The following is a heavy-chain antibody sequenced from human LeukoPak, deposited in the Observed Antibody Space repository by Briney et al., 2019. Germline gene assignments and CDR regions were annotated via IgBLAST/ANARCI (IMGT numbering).Heavy chain of an antibody. V-gene: IGHV1-8*02. J-gene: IGHJ4*02. Sequence: ASVKVSCKASGYTFTSYYMHWVRQAPGQGLEGMGWMNPNSGNTDCAQKFQGRVIMTRSTSISTAYMELSSLKSEDTAVYYCARWGGSNFYDSSGYVDYWGQGTLVTVSS. CDR1: GYTFTSYY. CDR3: ARWGGSNFYDSSGYVDY. CDR2: MNPNSGNT. D-gene: IGHD3-22*01.